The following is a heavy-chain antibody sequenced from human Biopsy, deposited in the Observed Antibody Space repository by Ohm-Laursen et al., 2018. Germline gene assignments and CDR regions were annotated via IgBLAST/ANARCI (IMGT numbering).Heavy chain of an antibody. V-gene: IGHV4-59*08. CDR2: ISYSGST. Sequence: GTLSLTCNVSGGDINNYYWSWIRQAPGRGLEWVGYISYSGSTSNNPSLKSRITISVDTSKNQISLKVTSVTAADTAVYYCAKHGSGWTGDDALHIWGQGTMVTVSS. D-gene: IGHD6-19*01. J-gene: IGHJ3*02. CDR3: AKHGSGWTGDDALHI. CDR1: GGDINNYY.